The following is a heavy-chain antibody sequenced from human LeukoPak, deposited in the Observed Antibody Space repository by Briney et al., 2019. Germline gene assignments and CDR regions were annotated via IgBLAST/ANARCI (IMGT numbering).Heavy chain of an antibody. CDR1: GFTVSSNY. CDR2: IYSGGST. D-gene: IGHD2-15*01. CDR3: ARDRWLVCSGGSCWGGWGDYDYYYGMDV. J-gene: IGHJ6*02. Sequence: PGGSLRLSCAASGFTVSSNYMSWVRQAPGKGLEWVSVIYSGGSTYYADSVKGRFTISRDNSKNTLYLQMNSLRAEDTAVYYCARDRWLVCSGGSCWGGWGDYDYYYGMDVWGQGTTVTVSS. V-gene: IGHV3-66*02.